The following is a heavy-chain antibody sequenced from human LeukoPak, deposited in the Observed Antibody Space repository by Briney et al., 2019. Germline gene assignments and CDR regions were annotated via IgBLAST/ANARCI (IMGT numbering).Heavy chain of an antibody. J-gene: IGHJ3*02. Sequence: GESLKISCKGSGYSFTSYWIGWVRQMPGKGLEWMGIIYPGDSDTRYSPPFQGQVTISADKSISTAYLQWSSLKASDTAMYYCASLSIVVVSTDAFDIWGQGTMVTVSS. CDR3: ASLSIVVVSTDAFDI. CDR2: IYPGDSDT. CDR1: GYSFTSYW. D-gene: IGHD3-22*01. V-gene: IGHV5-51*01.